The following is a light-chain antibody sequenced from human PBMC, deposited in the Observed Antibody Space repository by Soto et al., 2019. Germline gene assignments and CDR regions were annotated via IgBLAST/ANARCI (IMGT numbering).Light chain of an antibody. Sequence: EIVMTQSPATLSVSPGGTATLSCRASQCLGSRLAWYQQKPGQAARLLIYDASTRATGVPDRFSGSESETEFTLTISSLQSEDFAVYYCQHYHGWVKAFGQRTKLEIK. CDR3: QHYHGWVKA. V-gene: IGKV3-15*01. CDR2: DAS. CDR1: QCLGSR. J-gene: IGKJ2*01.